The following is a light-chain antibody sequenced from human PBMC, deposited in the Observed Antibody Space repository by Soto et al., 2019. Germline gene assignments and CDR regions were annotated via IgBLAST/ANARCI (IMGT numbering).Light chain of an antibody. CDR3: AAWDDGLKGWL. CDR1: ISNIGGNT. Sequence: QSVLTQAPSTSGTPGQRVTISCSGTISNIGGNTVNWYQQVPGTAPKLLIYRDDQRPSGVPDRFSGSKSATSASLAISGLQSEDEADHYCAAWDDGLKGWLFGGGTKLTVL. J-gene: IGLJ2*01. CDR2: RDD. V-gene: IGLV1-44*01.